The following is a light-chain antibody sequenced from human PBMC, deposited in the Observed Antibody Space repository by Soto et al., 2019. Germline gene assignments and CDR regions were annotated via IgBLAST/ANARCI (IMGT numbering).Light chain of an antibody. CDR3: QSFDRGLSGLI. CDR1: NSNIGAGYS. CDR2: GHS. J-gene: IGLJ2*01. V-gene: IGLV1-40*01. Sequence: QAVVAQPPSVSGAPGQRVTITCNVRNSNIGAGYSVFWYRHFPGEAPKLLLSGHSHRPSGVPDRFSGSKSGISASLVITGLLVEDEAVYYCQSFDRGLSGLIFAAGTQLTVL.